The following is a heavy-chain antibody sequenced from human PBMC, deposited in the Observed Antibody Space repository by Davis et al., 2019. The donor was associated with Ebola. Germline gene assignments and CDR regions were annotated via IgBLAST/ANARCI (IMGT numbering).Heavy chain of an antibody. CDR3: ARDNIRMNYGMDV. CDR2: INGAGTST. J-gene: IGHJ6*02. V-gene: IGHV3-74*01. CDR1: GFIFINYW. D-gene: IGHD1-14*01. Sequence: GESLKISCAASGFIFINYWMHWVRQVPGKGLVWVSRINGAGTSTSYADYVRGRFTISRDNAKNTLYLQMNSLRAEDTAVYYCARDNIRMNYGMDVWGQGTTVTVSS.